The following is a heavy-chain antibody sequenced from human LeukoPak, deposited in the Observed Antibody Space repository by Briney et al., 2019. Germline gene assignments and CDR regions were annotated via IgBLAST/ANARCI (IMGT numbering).Heavy chain of an antibody. J-gene: IGHJ4*02. CDR3: ARHVEVGATLFDY. CDR1: GGSISSSSYY. V-gene: IGHV4-39*01. Sequence: TSETLSLTCTVSGGSISSSSYYWGWIRQPPGKGLEWIGSIYYSGSTYYNPSLKSRVTISVDTSKNQFSLKLSSVTAADTAVYYCARHVEVGATLFDYWGQGTLVTVSS. D-gene: IGHD1-26*01. CDR2: IYYSGST.